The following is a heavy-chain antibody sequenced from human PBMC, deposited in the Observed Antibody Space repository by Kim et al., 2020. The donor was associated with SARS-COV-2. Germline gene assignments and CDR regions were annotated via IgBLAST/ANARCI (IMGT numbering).Heavy chain of an antibody. CDR2: ISYDGSNK. CDR3: ARDFYYYGSGSRYGMDV. J-gene: IGHJ6*02. V-gene: IGHV3-30-3*01. D-gene: IGHD3-10*01. Sequence: GGSLRLSCAASGFTFSSYAMHWVRQAPGKGLEWVAVISYDGSNKYYADSVKGRFTISRDNSKNTLYLQMNSLRAEDTAVYYFARDFYYYGSGSRYGMDVWGQGTTVTVSS. CDR1: GFTFSSYA.